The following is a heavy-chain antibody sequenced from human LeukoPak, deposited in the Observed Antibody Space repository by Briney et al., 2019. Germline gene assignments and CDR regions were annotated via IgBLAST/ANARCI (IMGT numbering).Heavy chain of an antibody. V-gene: IGHV3-21*01. D-gene: IGHD1-26*01. CDR2: ISSSSSYI. J-gene: IGHJ3*02. Sequence: GGSLRLSCAASGFTFRTYGMHWVRQAPGKGLEWVSSISSSSSYIYYADSVKGRFTISRDNAKNSLYLQMNSLRAEDTAVYYCARALPSPLYSGSYADAFDIWGQGTMVTVSS. CDR1: GFTFRTYG. CDR3: ARALPSPLYSGSYADAFDI.